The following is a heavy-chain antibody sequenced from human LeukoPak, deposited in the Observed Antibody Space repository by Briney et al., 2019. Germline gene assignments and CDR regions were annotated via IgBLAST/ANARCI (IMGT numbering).Heavy chain of an antibody. D-gene: IGHD7-27*01. CDR2: ISGSGGGT. CDR3: AKDQPRATYDWGGFDI. V-gene: IGHV3-23*01. Sequence: GGSLKLSCAASALTSRSYAINSVRQAPGKGLEWVSTISGSGGGTYYAESVKGRFTISRDNSKNTLYLQMNSLRVEDTAIYYCAKDQPRATYDWGGFDIWGQGTMVTVSS. CDR1: ALTSRSYA. J-gene: IGHJ3*02.